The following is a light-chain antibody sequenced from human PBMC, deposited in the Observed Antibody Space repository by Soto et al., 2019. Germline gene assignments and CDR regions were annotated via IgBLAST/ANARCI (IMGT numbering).Light chain of an antibody. CDR2: AAS. Sequence: DIQMTQSPSSLSASVGDRVTITCRASQSISSQLNWYQQKPVKAPTALIYAASSLQSGVPSRFSGSGFGTDFTLTISSLQPEDFAIYYCQQSYITPPTFGQGTKLEIK. V-gene: IGKV1-39*01. CDR3: QQSYITPPT. CDR1: QSISSQ. J-gene: IGKJ2*01.